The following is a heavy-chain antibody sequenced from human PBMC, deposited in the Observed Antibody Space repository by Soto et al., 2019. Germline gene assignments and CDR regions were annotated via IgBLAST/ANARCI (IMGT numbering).Heavy chain of an antibody. V-gene: IGHV3-30*18. CDR2: ISYDGGET. CDR3: AKGSPATHYFYYAMDV. J-gene: IGHJ6*02. CDR1: GFIFSNNG. Sequence: PGGSLRLSCAGSGFIFSNNGMHWVRQAPGKGLEWVAFISYDGGETFYADSVKGRFTISRDNSKSTLFLHMNSLRADDTAVYYCAKGSPATHYFYYAMDVWGQGTTVTVSS.